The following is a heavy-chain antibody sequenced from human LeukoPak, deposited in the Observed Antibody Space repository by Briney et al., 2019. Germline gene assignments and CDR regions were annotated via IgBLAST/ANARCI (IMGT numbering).Heavy chain of an antibody. J-gene: IGHJ4*02. D-gene: IGHD2-15*01. V-gene: IGHV3-21*01. CDR2: ISSSSSYI. Sequence: GGSLRLSCAASGFTFSSYSMNWVRQAPGKGLEWVSSISSSSSYIYYADSEKGRFTISRDNAKNSLYLQMNSLRAEDTAVYYCARGLSGGRFDYWGQGTLVTVSS. CDR3: ARGLSGGRFDY. CDR1: GFTFSSYS.